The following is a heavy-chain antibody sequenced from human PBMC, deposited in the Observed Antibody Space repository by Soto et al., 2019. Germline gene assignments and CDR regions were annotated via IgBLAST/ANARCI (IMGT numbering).Heavy chain of an antibody. J-gene: IGHJ5*02. CDR2: IYYSGST. CDR3: ATQYYDFWSGYYGAWFDP. D-gene: IGHD3-3*01. V-gene: IGHV4-39*01. CDR1: GGSISSSSYY. Sequence: PSDTLSLTCTVSGGSISSSSYYWGWIRQPPGKGLEWIGSIYYSGSTYYDPSLKSRVTISVDTSKNQFSLKLSSVTAADTAVYYCATQYYDFWSGYYGAWFDPWGQGTLVTVSS.